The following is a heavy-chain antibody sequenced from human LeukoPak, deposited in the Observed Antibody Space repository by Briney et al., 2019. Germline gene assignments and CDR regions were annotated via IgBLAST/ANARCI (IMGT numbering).Heavy chain of an antibody. J-gene: IGHJ4*02. CDR1: GYSLTGLS. Sequence: ASVKVSCKVSGYSLTGLSKYWVRQAPGKGLEWMGGLDLEGGETIYAQKFEGRVTMTGDTSTDTVYMELRSLQSDDTAVYYCAMGDPYQLLEEWGQGTLVTVSS. D-gene: IGHD2-2*01. CDR3: AMGDPYQLLEE. CDR2: LDLEGGET. V-gene: IGHV1-24*01.